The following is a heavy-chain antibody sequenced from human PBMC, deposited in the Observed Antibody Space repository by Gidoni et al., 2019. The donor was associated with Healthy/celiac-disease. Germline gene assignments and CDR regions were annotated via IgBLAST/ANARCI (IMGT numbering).Heavy chain of an antibody. CDR2: ISGSGGST. V-gene: IGHV3-23*01. J-gene: IGHJ4*02. CDR1: GFTFSSYA. D-gene: IGHD6-19*01. CDR3: AKSQGQWLVFDY. Sequence: EVQLLESGGGLVQPGGSLRLSGAASGFTFSSYAMSWVRQAPGKGLEWVSAISGSGGSTYYADSVKGRFTISRDNSKNTLYLQMNSLRAEDTAVYYCAKSQGQWLVFDYWGQGTLVTVSS.